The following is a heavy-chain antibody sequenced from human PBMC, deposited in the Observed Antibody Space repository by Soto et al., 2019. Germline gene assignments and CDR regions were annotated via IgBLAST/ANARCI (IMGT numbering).Heavy chain of an antibody. CDR1: GGTFSSYA. Sequence: QVQLVQSGAEVKKPGSSVKVSCKASGGTFSSYAISWVRQAPGQGLEWMGGIVPIFGTADYAQKFQGRVTITADESTSTAYMELSSLRSEETSVYYCASLIAAARPTHSPRYAYGIDVCGEWPTVTVSS. CDR3: ASLIAAARPTHSPRYAYGIDV. J-gene: IGHJ6*04. D-gene: IGHD6-13*01. V-gene: IGHV1-69*12. CDR2: IVPIFGTA.